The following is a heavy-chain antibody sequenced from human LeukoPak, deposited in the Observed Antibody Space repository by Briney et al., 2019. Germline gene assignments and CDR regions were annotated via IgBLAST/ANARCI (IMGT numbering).Heavy chain of an antibody. J-gene: IGHJ4*02. CDR2: IYYSGST. V-gene: IGHV4-39*07. CDR3: ARAIILHGYSYGYALDY. D-gene: IGHD5-18*01. CDR1: GGSISSSSYY. Sequence: SETLSLTCTVSGGSISSSSYYWGWIRQPPGKGLEWIGSIYYSGSTYYNPSLKSRVTISVDTSKNQFSLKLSSVTAADTAVYYCARAIILHGYSYGYALDYWGQGTLVTVSS.